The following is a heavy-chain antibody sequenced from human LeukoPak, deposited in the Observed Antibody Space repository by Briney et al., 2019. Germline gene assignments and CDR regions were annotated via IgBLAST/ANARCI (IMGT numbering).Heavy chain of an antibody. V-gene: IGHV4-38-2*02. Sequence: SETLSLTCTVSGYSISSGYYWGWIRRPPGKGLEWIGSIYHSGRTFYNPSLKSRVTISVDTSKNQFSLKLSSVTAADTAVYYCARVTVVDVYAFDIWGQGTMVTVSS. CDR1: GYSISSGYY. J-gene: IGHJ3*02. CDR3: ARVTVVDVYAFDI. D-gene: IGHD2-15*01. CDR2: IYHSGRT.